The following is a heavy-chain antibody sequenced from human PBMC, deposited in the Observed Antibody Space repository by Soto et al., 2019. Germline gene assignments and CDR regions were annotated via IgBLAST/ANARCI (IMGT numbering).Heavy chain of an antibody. J-gene: IGHJ4*02. CDR3: ARGSFGDYLFGFDY. D-gene: IGHD4-17*01. Sequence: QVQLVESGGGVVQPGRSLRLSCAASGFTFSSYAMHWVRQAPGRGLERVAVIWYEGSNKYYADSVKGRFTISGDNSKNTLYLQMNSLRAEDTAVYYCARGSFGDYLFGFDYWGQGTLVTVSS. V-gene: IGHV3-30-3*01. CDR1: GFTFSSYA. CDR2: IWYEGSNK.